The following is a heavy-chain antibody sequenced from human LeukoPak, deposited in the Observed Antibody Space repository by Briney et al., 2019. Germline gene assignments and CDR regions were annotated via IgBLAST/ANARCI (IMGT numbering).Heavy chain of an antibody. CDR2: IIPILGIA. CDR1: GGTFSSYA. V-gene: IGHV1-69*04. D-gene: IGHD3-22*01. Sequence: SVKVSCKASGGTFSSYAISWVRQAPGQGLEWMGRIIPILGIANYAQKFQGRVTITADKSTSTAYMELSSLRSEDTAVYYCARVRYYGSSGTMVDYWGQGTLVTVSS. J-gene: IGHJ4*02. CDR3: ARVRYYGSSGTMVDY.